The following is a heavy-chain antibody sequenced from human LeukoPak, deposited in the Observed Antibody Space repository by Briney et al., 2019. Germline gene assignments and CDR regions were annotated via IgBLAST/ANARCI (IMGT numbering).Heavy chain of an antibody. D-gene: IGHD3-22*01. V-gene: IGHV4-31*03. CDR3: SRGLDSRKLGY. CDR2: IHPSGML. Sequence: SETLSLTCTVSGASFGSGDQYWNWIRQSPGKGLEWIGSIHPSGMLYNNPSLESRVTISIDTSKNQFSLNLNTVTAADTAVYFCSRGLDSRKLGYWGQGTLVTVSS. CDR1: GASFGSGDQY. J-gene: IGHJ4*02.